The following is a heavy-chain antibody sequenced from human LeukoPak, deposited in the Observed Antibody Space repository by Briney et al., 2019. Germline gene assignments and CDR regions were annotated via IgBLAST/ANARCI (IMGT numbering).Heavy chain of an antibody. J-gene: IGHJ6*03. Sequence: PGGPLRLSCAASGFTVSSNYMSWVRQAPGKGLEWVPVIYSGGSTYYADSVKGRFTISRDNSKNTLYLQMNSLRAEDTAVYYCARDLRFTALGYYYYYMDVWGKGTTVTVSS. CDR3: ARDLRFTALGYYYYYMDV. D-gene: IGHD3-16*01. CDR2: IYSGGST. V-gene: IGHV3-66*02. CDR1: GFTVSSNY.